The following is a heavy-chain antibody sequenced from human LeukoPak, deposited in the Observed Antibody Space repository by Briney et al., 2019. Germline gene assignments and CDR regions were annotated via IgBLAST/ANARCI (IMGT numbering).Heavy chain of an antibody. CDR1: GFTFSSYE. CDR3: ARARAYSFARRAFDI. J-gene: IGHJ3*02. D-gene: IGHD5-18*01. V-gene: IGHV3-48*03. Sequence: GGSLRLSCAASGFTFSSYEMNWVLQAPGKGLEGVSYISSSGSTIYYAESVKGRFTISRDNAKNSLYLQMNSLRAEDTAVYYCARARAYSFARRAFDIWGQGTMVTVSS. CDR2: ISSSGSTI.